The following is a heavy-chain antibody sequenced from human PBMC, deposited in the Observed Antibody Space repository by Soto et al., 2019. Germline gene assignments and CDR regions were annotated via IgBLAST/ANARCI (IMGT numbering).Heavy chain of an antibody. CDR2: INPNGGST. D-gene: IGHD2-15*01. J-gene: IGHJ4*02. CDR3: AREGYCSGGICCLGNCVY. V-gene: IGHV1-46*01. CDR1: GYTFTTYY. Sequence: QVQLVQSGAEVKRPGASVKVSCKASGYTFTTYYMHWVRQAPGQGLEWLGIINPNGGSTTYAQKFQGRVTITREASTSTVYAELSRLRSEDTAVYYCAREGYCSGGICCLGNCVYWGQGTLVTVSA.